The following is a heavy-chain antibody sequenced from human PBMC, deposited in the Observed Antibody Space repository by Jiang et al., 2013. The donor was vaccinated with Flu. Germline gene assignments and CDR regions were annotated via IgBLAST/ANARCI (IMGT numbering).Heavy chain of an antibody. Sequence: KYAQKFQGRVTLTRDTSTRTVYMEMTRLTSDDTAVYYCARRGYMDFWGKGTTVIVSS. J-gene: IGHJ6*03. CDR3: ARRGYMDF. V-gene: IGHV1-2*02. D-gene: IGHD3-10*01.